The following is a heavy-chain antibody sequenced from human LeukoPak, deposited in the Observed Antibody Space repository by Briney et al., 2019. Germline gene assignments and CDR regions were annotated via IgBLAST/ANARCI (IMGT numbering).Heavy chain of an antibody. CDR3: AREREYSSSIDP. CDR1: GGSIGSYH. D-gene: IGHD6-13*01. Sequence: SETLSLTCTVSGGSIGSYHWSWIRQTPGKGLEWIGEIYYSGSTNYNPSLKSRVTISVDTSKNQFSLKLSSVTAADTAVYYCAREREYSSSIDPWGQGTLVTVSS. J-gene: IGHJ5*02. V-gene: IGHV4-59*01. CDR2: IYYSGST.